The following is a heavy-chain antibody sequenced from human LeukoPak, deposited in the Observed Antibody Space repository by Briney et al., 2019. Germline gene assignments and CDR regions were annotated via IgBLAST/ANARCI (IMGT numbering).Heavy chain of an antibody. V-gene: IGHV1-24*01. CDR1: GYTLTELS. J-gene: IGHJ4*02. CDR2: FDPEDGET. Sequence: ASVKVSCKVSGYTLTELSMHWVRQAPGKGLEWMGGFDPEDGETIYAQKFQSRVTMTEDTSTATAYMELSSLRSEDTAVYYCATEVGCSSTSCYMGDYWGQGTLVTVSS. CDR3: ATEVGCSSTSCYMGDY. D-gene: IGHD2-2*01.